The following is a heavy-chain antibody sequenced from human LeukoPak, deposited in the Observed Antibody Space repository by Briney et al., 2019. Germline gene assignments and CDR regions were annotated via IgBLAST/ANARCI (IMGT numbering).Heavy chain of an antibody. J-gene: IGHJ4*02. CDR3: ARGGNWGSSFDY. Sequence: PSGTLSLTCTVSGASLSSHYWSWIRQPPGKGLEWIGYIYYSGRPIYNPSLKSRVTISVDTLSVDTSKNQFSLKLGSVTAADTAVYYCARGGNWGSSFDYWGQGALVTVSS. D-gene: IGHD7-27*01. CDR2: IYYSGRP. V-gene: IGHV4-59*11. CDR1: GASLSSHY.